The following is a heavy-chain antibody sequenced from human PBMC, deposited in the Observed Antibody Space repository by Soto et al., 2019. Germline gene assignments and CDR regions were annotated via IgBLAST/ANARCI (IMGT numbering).Heavy chain of an antibody. Sequence: GESLTLSCTGSGYSFTRYWIGWVRQLPGKGLEWMGIIYPGDSDTRYSPSFQGQVTISADKSISTAYLQWSSLKASDTAMYYCARQNSNFIYYYSVMGVWGQGTTVTVSS. CDR1: GYSFTRYW. CDR2: IYPGDSDT. D-gene: IGHD4-4*01. V-gene: IGHV5-51*01. CDR3: ARQNSNFIYYYSVMGV. J-gene: IGHJ6*02.